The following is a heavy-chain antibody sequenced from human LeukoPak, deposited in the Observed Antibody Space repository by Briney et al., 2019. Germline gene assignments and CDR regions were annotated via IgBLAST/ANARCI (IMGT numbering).Heavy chain of an antibody. J-gene: IGHJ4*02. CDR1: GYTFTGYH. D-gene: IGHD6-19*01. V-gene: IGHV1-2*02. CDR2: INPNSGGA. CDR3: ARDSGSSGWDPASFLDY. Sequence: ASVTVSCEASGYTFTGYHIHWVRQAPGQGLEWMGWINPNSGGANSAQKFLGRVSMTSDTSISTVYMDLTSLRSDDTAVYFCARDSGSSGWDPASFLDYWGRGTLVTVSS.